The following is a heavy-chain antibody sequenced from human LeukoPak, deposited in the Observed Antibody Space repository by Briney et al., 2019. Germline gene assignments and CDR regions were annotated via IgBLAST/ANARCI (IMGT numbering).Heavy chain of an antibody. CDR1: GFTFNNYA. D-gene: IGHD2-15*01. Sequence: GGSLRLSCAASGFTFNNYAMNWVRQAPGKGLEWVSHITGPGDRTYFADSVKGRFTMSRDNSRNTLYLQMNSLRAEDTAVYYCARRYCSGPNCHENWFYGMDVWGQGTTVTVS. CDR3: ARRYCSGPNCHENWFYGMDV. V-gene: IGHV3-23*01. J-gene: IGHJ6*02. CDR2: ITGPGDRT.